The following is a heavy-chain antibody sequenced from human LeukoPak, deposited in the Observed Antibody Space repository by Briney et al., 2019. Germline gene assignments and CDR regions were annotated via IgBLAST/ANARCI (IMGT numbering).Heavy chain of an antibody. J-gene: IGHJ4*02. CDR1: GGSISSSSYY. Sequence: PSETLSLTCTVSGGSISSSSYYWGWIRQPPGKGLEWIGSIYYSGSTNCNPSLKSRVTISVDTSKNQFSLKLSSVTAADTAVYYCARVPNNNILTGYGYLDYWGQGTLVTVSS. V-gene: IGHV4-39*01. CDR3: ARVPNNNILTGYGYLDY. D-gene: IGHD3-9*01. CDR2: IYYSGST.